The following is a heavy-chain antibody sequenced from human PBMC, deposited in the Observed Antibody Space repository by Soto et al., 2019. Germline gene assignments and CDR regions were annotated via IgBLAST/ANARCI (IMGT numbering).Heavy chain of an antibody. V-gene: IGHV3-66*01. Sequence: GGSLRLSCAATGFTVSSRFMSWVRQAPGKGLEWMSVIYIDGSTYYADSVRGRFIISRDSSKNTLYLQMSSLRAEDTAVYYCARDIVLKASADNADGYDIWGQGTMVTVSS. J-gene: IGHJ3*02. CDR2: IYIDGST. CDR1: GFTVSSRF. D-gene: IGHD2-8*02. CDR3: ARDIVLKASADNADGYDI.